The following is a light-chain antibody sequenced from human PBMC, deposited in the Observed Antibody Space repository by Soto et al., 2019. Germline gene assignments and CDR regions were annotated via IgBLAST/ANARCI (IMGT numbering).Light chain of an antibody. CDR2: EVS. Sequence: QSALTQPASVSESPGQSITISCTGTSSDVGGYNYVSWYQQHPGKAPKLMIYEVSNRPSGVSNRFSGSKSGNTASLTISGLQAEDEADYYCSSYTSSSTLGVFGGGTKLTVL. CDR3: SSYTSSSTLGV. CDR1: SSDVGGYNY. V-gene: IGLV2-14*01. J-gene: IGLJ3*02.